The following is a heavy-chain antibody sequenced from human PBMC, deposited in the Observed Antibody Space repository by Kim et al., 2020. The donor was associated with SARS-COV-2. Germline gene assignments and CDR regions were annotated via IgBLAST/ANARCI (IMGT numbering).Heavy chain of an antibody. V-gene: IGHV1-3*01. CDR2: INAGNGNT. J-gene: IGHJ4*02. CDR3: ARDRGYCSSTSCYRSAATVYYFDY. CDR1: GYTFTSYA. D-gene: IGHD2-2*02. Sequence: ASVKVSCKASGYTFTSYAMHWVRQAPGQRLEWMGWINAGNGNTKYSQKFQGRVTITRDTSASTAYMELSSLRSEDTAVYYCARDRGYCSSTSCYRSAATVYYFDYWGQGTLVTISS.